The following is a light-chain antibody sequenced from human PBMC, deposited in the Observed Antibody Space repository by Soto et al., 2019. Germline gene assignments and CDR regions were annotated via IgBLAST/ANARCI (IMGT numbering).Light chain of an antibody. J-gene: IGKJ4*01. CDR3: QQHSNWPLT. CDR1: QSVTSN. V-gene: IGKV3-11*01. CDR2: DAS. Sequence: EIRLTQYPCTLSLSLGDRATLSCGASQSVTSNLDWYQQNPGKAPRLLIFDASNRPTGIPARLSGSGYGTALTITTSSIQTEDFEVYYCQQHSNWPLTFGGGTKVDIK.